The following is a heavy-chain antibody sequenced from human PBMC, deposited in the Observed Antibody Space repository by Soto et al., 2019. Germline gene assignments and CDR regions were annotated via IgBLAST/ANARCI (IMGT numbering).Heavy chain of an antibody. Sequence: GESLKISCKGSGYSFTSYWIGWVRQMPGKGLEWMGIIYPGDSDTRYSPSFQGRVTISADKSISTAYLQWSSLKASDTAMYYCALSAVTTPAAFDIWGQGTMVTVSS. CDR3: ALSAVTTPAAFDI. J-gene: IGHJ3*02. CDR2: IYPGDSDT. CDR1: GYSFTSYW. V-gene: IGHV5-51*01. D-gene: IGHD4-17*01.